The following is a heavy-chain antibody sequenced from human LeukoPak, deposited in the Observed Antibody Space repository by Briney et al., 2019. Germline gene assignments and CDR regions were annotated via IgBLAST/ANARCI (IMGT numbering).Heavy chain of an antibody. V-gene: IGHV3-66*01. CDR2: IYSGGST. Sequence: GGSLRLSCAASGFTVSSNYMSWVRQAPGKGLEWVSVIYSGGSTYYADSVKGRFTISRDNSKNTLYLQMNSLRAEDTAVYYCARDGGGSYSHDAFDNWGQGTMVTVSS. J-gene: IGHJ3*02. CDR1: GFTVSSNY. D-gene: IGHD1-26*01. CDR3: ARDGGGSYSHDAFDN.